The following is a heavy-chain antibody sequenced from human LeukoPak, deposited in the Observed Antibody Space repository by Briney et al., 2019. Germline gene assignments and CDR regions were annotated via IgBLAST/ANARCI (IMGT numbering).Heavy chain of an antibody. CDR3: AKGVVRVSDQIFDY. V-gene: IGHV3-43*02. CDR1: GFTFDDYA. D-gene: IGHD3-10*01. Sequence: QPGGSLRLSCAASGFTFDDYAMHWVRHAPGEGLEWVSLISGDGGSTYYADSVKGRFTISRDNSKNSLYLQMNSLRTEDTALYYCAKGVVRVSDQIFDYWGQGTLVTVSS. CDR2: ISGDGGST. J-gene: IGHJ4*02.